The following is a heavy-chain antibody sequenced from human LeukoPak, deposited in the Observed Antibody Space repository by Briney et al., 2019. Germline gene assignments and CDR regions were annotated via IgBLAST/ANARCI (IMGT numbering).Heavy chain of an antibody. Sequence: TSETLSLTCTVSDGSISSYYWSWIRQPAGKGLEWIGRIYTSGSTNYNPSLKSRVTMSVDTSKNQFSLKLSSVTAADTAVYYCARDDNYDFWSGSWFDPWGQGTLVTVSS. CDR2: IYTSGST. CDR1: DGSISSYY. CDR3: ARDDNYDFWSGSWFDP. J-gene: IGHJ5*02. D-gene: IGHD3-3*01. V-gene: IGHV4-4*07.